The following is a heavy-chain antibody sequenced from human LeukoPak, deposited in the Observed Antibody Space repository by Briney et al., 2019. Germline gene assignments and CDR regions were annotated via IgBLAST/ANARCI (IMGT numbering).Heavy chain of an antibody. Sequence: GGSLRLSCAASGFKFSDFAMSWVRQVSGKGLEFVSIMTGSGTRTYHRDSVKGRFTISRDDSKNTVYLQMNSLTDGDSAVYYCRAQQSGYPHVDHWGQGTHVTVSS. J-gene: IGHJ4*02. D-gene: IGHD5-12*01. CDR2: MTGSGTRT. V-gene: IGHV3-23*01. CDR1: GFKFSDFA. CDR3: RAQQSGYPHVDH.